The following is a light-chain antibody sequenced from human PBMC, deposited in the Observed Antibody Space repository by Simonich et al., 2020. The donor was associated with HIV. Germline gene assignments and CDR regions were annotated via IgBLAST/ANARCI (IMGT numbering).Light chain of an antibody. V-gene: IGKV1-5*03. CDR3: QHRGT. CDR2: KAS. Sequence: DIQMTQSPSSVSASVGDRVTITCRASQGISSWLAWYQQKPGKAPNLLIYKASSLESGVSSRFSGSGSGTEFTLTISGLQPDDFATYYCQHRGTFGQGTKVEI. J-gene: IGKJ1*01. CDR1: QGISSW.